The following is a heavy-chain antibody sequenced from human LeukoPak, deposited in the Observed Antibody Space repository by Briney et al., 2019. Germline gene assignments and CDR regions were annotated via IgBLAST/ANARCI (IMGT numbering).Heavy chain of an antibody. CDR3: ARDRVPATIEGWLDP. V-gene: IGHV3-33*01. CDR2: IWYDGSNK. J-gene: IGHJ5*02. Sequence: PGGSLRLSCAASGFTFRNYGMHWVRQAPGKGLEWVALIWYDGSNKYYADSVKGRFTISRDNAKSSLYLQMNNLRAEDTAVYYCARDRVPATIEGWLDPWGQGTLVTVSS. CDR1: GFTFRNYG. D-gene: IGHD2-2*01.